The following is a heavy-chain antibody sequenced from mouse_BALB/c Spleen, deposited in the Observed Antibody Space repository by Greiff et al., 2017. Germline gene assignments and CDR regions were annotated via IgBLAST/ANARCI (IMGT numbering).Heavy chain of an antibody. V-gene: IGHV7-3*02. CDR1: GFTFTDYY. J-gene: IGHJ1*01. CDR2: IRNKANGYTT. Sequence: EVKLMESGGGLVQPGGSLRLSCATSGFTFTDYYMSWVRQPPGKALEWLGFIRNKANGYTTEYSASVKGRFTISRDNSQSILYLQMNTLRAEDSATYYCARDVGLPWYFDVWGAGTTVTVSS. D-gene: IGHD2-4*01. CDR3: ARDVGLPWYFDV.